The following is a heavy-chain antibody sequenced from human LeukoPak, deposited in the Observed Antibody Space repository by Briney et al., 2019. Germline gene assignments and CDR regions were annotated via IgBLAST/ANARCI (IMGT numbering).Heavy chain of an antibody. CDR2: IYYSGST. J-gene: IGHJ5*02. D-gene: IGHD6-13*01. Sequence: SETLSLTCTVSGGSISSYYWSWIRQPPGKGLEWIGYIYYSGSTNYNPSLKSRVTISVDTSKNQFSLKLSSVTAADTAVYYCARQVKYSSSWYSGTAFDPWGQGTLVTVSS. CDR3: ARQVKYSSSWYSGTAFDP. CDR1: GGSISSYY. V-gene: IGHV4-59*08.